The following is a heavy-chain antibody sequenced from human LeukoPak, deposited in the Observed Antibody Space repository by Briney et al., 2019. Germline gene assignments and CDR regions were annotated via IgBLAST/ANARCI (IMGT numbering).Heavy chain of an antibody. CDR2: ISYSGSA. Sequence: SETLSLTCTVSNGSFSNHFWSWIRQPPGKGLEWIGYISYSGSAHYDPSLKSRVTISVDTSRNQFSLKLSSVTAADTAVYYCASGVAVDPDTFDIWGLGTLVTVSS. CDR3: ASGVAVDPDTFDI. CDR1: NGSFSNHF. D-gene: IGHD6-19*01. J-gene: IGHJ3*02. V-gene: IGHV4-59*08.